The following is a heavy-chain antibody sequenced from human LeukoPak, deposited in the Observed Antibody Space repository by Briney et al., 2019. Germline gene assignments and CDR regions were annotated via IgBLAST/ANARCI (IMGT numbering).Heavy chain of an antibody. Sequence: PGRSLRLSCAASGFTFSSYAMSWVRQAPGKGLEWVSAISGGGGSTYYADSVKGRFTISRDNSKKTLYLQMNSLRAEDTAVYYCAKQAFKFDDSSGWSYYYGMDVWGQGTTVTVSS. CDR1: GFTFSSYA. D-gene: IGHD3-22*01. CDR2: ISGGGGST. V-gene: IGHV3-23*01. J-gene: IGHJ6*02. CDR3: AKQAFKFDDSSGWSYYYGMDV.